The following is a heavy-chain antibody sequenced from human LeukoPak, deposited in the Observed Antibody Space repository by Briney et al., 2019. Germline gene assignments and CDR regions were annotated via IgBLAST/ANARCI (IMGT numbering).Heavy chain of an antibody. D-gene: IGHD3-3*01. CDR1: GGSFSGYY. J-gene: IGHJ5*02. Sequence: SETLSLTCAVYGGSFSGYYWSWIRQLPGKGLEWIGEINHSGSTNYNPSLKSRVTISVDTSKNQFSLKLSSVTAADTAVYYCARGPNDFWSGYYNWFDPWGQGTLVTVSS. CDR2: INHSGST. CDR3: ARGPNDFWSGYYNWFDP. V-gene: IGHV4-34*01.